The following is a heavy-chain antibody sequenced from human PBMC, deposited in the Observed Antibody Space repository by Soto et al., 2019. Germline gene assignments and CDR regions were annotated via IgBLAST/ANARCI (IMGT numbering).Heavy chain of an antibody. V-gene: IGHV1-69*13. CDR1: GGTFSSYA. CDR3: ATFPGITGTTRGFYYYYGMDV. J-gene: IGHJ6*02. D-gene: IGHD1-7*01. Sequence: SVKVSCKASGGTFSSYAISWVRQAPGQGLEWMGGIIPIFGTANYAQKFQGRVTTTADESTSTAYMELSSLRSEDTAVYYCATFPGITGTTRGFYYYYGMDVWGQGTTVTSP. CDR2: IIPIFGTA.